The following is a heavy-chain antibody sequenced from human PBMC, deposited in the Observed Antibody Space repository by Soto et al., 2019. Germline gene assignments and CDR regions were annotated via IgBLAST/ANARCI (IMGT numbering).Heavy chain of an antibody. V-gene: IGHV5-51*01. J-gene: IGHJ5*02. CDR1: GYAFSSYW. D-gene: IGHD2-8*02. CDR3: ARGYCTATICDPWFDP. Sequence: GESLKISCQGSGYAFSSYWIAWVRQMPGKGLEWMGIIYPGDPDTRYSPSFQGQVTISVDKSITTAYLQWSSLKASDTAMYYCARGYCTATICDPWFDPWGQGTLVTVSS. CDR2: IYPGDPDT.